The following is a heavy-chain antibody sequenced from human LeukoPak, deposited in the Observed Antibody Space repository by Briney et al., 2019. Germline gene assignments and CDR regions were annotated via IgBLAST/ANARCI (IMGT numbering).Heavy chain of an antibody. J-gene: IGHJ5*02. CDR3: ARDNSVEDTAWWFDP. D-gene: IGHD4-23*01. CDR1: GYTFTSYG. CDR2: ISAYNGNT. V-gene: IGHV1-18*01. Sequence: AAVKVSCKASGYTFTSYGIIWGRQAPGQGLEWMGWISAYNGNTNYAQKLQGRVTMTTDTSTSTAYMELRSLRSDDTAVYYCARDNSVEDTAWWFDPWGQGTLVSVSS.